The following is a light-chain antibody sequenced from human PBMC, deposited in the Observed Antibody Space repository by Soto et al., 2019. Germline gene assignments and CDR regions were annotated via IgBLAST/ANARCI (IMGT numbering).Light chain of an antibody. Sequence: DIVLTQSPGTLSLSPGERATLSCRASQSVDSRYLGWYQQKPGQAPRLLIYAVSSRATGIPDRLSGSGCGTDFTLTISRLEPEDFAEYYCQQYGSTPRYSFGQGTKVEIK. CDR3: QQYGSTPRYS. J-gene: IGKJ2*03. CDR2: AVS. CDR1: QSVDSRY. V-gene: IGKV3-20*01.